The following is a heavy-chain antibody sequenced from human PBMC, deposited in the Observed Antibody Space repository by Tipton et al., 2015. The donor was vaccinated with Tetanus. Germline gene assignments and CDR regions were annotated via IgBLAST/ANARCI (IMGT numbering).Heavy chain of an antibody. CDR2: IYYRGNT. D-gene: IGHD3-10*01. V-gene: IGHV4-59*12. Sequence: TLSLTCTVSGDSISNYHWSWIRQPPGKGLEWIGYIYYRGNTNYNPSLKKRVTISVDTSKNQFSLKLNSVTAADTAVYYCARVGNTMIGGQATHFDYWGPGALVTVSS. CDR1: GDSISNYH. J-gene: IGHJ4*02. CDR3: ARVGNTMIGGQATHFDY.